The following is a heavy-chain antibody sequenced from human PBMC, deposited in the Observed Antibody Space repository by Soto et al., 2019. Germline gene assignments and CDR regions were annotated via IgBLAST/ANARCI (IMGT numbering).Heavy chain of an antibody. J-gene: IGHJ4*02. V-gene: IGHV4-34*01. Sequence: SETLSLTCAVYGGSFSGYYWSWIRQPPGKGLEWIGEINHSGSTNYNPSLKSRVTISVDTSKNQFSLKLSSVTAADTAVYYCARDRKVVPAAIHVGLDYWGQGTLVTVSS. CDR3: ARDRKVVPAAIHVGLDY. D-gene: IGHD2-2*02. CDR1: GGSFSGYY. CDR2: INHSGST.